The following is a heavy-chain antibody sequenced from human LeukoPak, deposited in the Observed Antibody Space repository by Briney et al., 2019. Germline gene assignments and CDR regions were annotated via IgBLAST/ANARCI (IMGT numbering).Heavy chain of an antibody. CDR1: GFTFSSYS. CDR2: ISSSSSYI. V-gene: IGHV3-21*01. CDR3: ARGYSSSPSGHHY. J-gene: IGHJ4*02. Sequence: GGSLRLPCAASGFTFSSYSMNWVRQAPGKGLEWVSSISSSSSYIYYADSVKGRFTISRDNAKNSLYLQMNSLRAEDTAVYYCARGYSSSPSGHHYWGQGTLVTVSS. D-gene: IGHD6-13*01.